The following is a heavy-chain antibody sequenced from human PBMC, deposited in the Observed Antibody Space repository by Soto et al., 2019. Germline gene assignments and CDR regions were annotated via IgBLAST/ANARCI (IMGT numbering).Heavy chain of an antibody. D-gene: IGHD3-22*01. CDR2: ISAFNGKT. CDR1: GYTFNIYG. V-gene: IGHV1-18*01. J-gene: IGHJ4*02. Sequence: QIQLVQSGGEGKKPGASVKVSCKASGYTFNIYGINWVRQAPGQGLEWMGWISAFNGKTNYAQNVQGRVTMTTDTSTSTAYVELRSLRSDDTAVYYCARDRVPKSSGFFPFDYWGQGTLFTVSS. CDR3: ARDRVPKSSGFFPFDY.